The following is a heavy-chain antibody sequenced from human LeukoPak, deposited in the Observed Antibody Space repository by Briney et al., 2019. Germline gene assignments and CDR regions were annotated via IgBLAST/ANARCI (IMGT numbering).Heavy chain of an antibody. CDR1: GYTFTGYY. V-gene: IGHV1-2*02. D-gene: IGHD2-2*01. J-gene: IGHJ4*02. CDR3: ARDGSGIVVVPAAY. CDR2: INPNSGGT. Sequence: ASVKVSCKASGYTFTGYYMHWVRQAPGQGLEWMGWINPNSGGTNYAQKFQGRVTMTRDTSISTAYMELSRLRSDDTAVYYCARDGSGIVVVPAAYWGQGTLVTVSS.